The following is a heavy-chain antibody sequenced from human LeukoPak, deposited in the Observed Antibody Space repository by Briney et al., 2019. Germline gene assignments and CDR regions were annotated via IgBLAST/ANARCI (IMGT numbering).Heavy chain of an antibody. CDR1: GFTFSSYG. CDR3: ARRKNDYGDLDY. D-gene: IGHD4-17*01. Sequence: PGGSLRLSCAASGFTFSSYGMHWVRQAPGKGLEWVAFIRYDGSNKYYADPVKGRFTISRDNAKNSLYLQMNNLRVEDTAMFYCARRKNDYGDLDYWGHGTLVTVSS. J-gene: IGHJ4*01. CDR2: IRYDGSNK. V-gene: IGHV3-30*02.